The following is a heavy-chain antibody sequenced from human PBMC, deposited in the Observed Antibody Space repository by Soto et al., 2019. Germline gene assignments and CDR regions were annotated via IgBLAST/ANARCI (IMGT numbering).Heavy chain of an antibody. V-gene: IGHV3-23*01. CDR3: AKDRNYPRDQFHY. J-gene: IGHJ4*02. D-gene: IGHD1-7*01. CDR2: ISANGQGI. Sequence: GFLRLSCAASGFTFSTYALSWVRQAPGKGLEWVSAISANGQGIYYADSVRGRCTISRDNSKNTIFLHMDSLRAEDTAVYYCAKDRNYPRDQFHYWGQGTLVTVSS. CDR1: GFTFSTYA.